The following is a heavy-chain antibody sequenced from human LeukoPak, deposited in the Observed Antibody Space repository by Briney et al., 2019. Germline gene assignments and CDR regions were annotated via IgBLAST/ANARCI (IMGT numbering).Heavy chain of an antibody. CDR1: GFTVSNNY. D-gene: IGHD4/OR15-4a*01. J-gene: IGHJ5*02. CDR2: IYSGGDT. V-gene: IGHV3-66*01. Sequence: GGSLRLSCAASGFTVSNNYMNWVRQAPGKGLEWVSLIYSGGDTHYADSVEGRFTISRDSSKNTLYLQMNSLRAEDTAVYYCARDPPAVRTNTYAWGQGTLVTVSS. CDR3: ARDPPAVRTNTYA.